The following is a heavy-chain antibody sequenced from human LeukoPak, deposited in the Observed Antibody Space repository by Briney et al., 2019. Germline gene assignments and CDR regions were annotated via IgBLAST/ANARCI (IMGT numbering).Heavy chain of an antibody. CDR1: GFTFSSYG. CDR3: AKDRGIVVVPAAMEYYFDY. V-gene: IGHV3-30*18. J-gene: IGHJ4*02. CDR2: ISYDGSNK. Sequence: GGSLRLSCAASGFTFSSYGMHWVRQAPGKGLEWVAVISYDGSNKYYADSVKGRFTISRDNSKNTLYLQMNSLRAEDTAVYYCAKDRGIVVVPAAMEYYFDYWGQGTLVTVSS. D-gene: IGHD2-2*01.